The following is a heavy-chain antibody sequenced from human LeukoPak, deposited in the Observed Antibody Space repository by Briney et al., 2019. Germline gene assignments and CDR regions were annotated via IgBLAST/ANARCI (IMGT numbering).Heavy chain of an antibody. Sequence: PSETLSLTCTVSGGSISSYYWSWIRQPPGKGLEWIGYIYYSGSTNYNPSLKSRVTISVDTSKNQFSLKLSSVTAADTAVYYCARERETYYYDSSGYSPVYYFDYWGQGTLVTVSS. J-gene: IGHJ4*02. D-gene: IGHD3-22*01. CDR3: ARERETYYYDSSGYSPVYYFDY. CDR2: IYYSGST. CDR1: GGSISSYY. V-gene: IGHV4-59*01.